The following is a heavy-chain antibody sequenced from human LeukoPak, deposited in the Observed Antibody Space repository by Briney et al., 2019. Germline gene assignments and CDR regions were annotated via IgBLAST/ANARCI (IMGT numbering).Heavy chain of an antibody. V-gene: IGHV3-9*01. J-gene: IGHJ6*02. CDR1: GFTFDDYA. D-gene: IGHD3-22*01. CDR2: ISWNSGSI. CDR3: AKSSDSSGRYTHGLDV. Sequence: GGSLRLSCAASGFTFDDYAMHWVRQAPGKGLEWVSGISWNSGSIGYADSVKGRFTISRDNSKNTLYLQMNSLRAEDTAIYYCAKSSDSSGRYTHGLDVWGQGTTVTVSS.